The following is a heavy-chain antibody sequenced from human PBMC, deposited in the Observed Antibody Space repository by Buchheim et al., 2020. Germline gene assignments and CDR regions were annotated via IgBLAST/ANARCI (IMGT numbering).Heavy chain of an antibody. CDR2: ISYDGSNK. Sequence: QVQLVESGGGVVQPGRSLRLSCAASGFTFSSYGMHWVRQAPGKGLEWVAVISYDGSNKYYADSVKGRFTISRDNSKNTLYLQMNSLRAEDTAVYYCAKAAYYDFWSGIFGGYGMDVWGQGTT. CDR1: GFTFSSYG. J-gene: IGHJ6*02. V-gene: IGHV3-30*18. CDR3: AKAAYYDFWSGIFGGYGMDV. D-gene: IGHD3-3*01.